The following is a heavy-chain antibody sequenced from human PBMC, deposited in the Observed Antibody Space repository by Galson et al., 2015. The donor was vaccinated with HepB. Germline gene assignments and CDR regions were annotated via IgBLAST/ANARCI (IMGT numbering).Heavy chain of an antibody. J-gene: IGHJ4*02. V-gene: IGHV4-34*01. CDR2: INPSGST. CDR3: ARDPTDGYSSGWELDY. D-gene: IGHD6-19*01. CDR1: GGSFSGYF. Sequence: ETLSLTCAVYGGSFSGYFWSWIRQPPGKGLEWIGEINPSGSTTYNPSLKSRVTISVDTSKNHFSLKLNSVTAADTAVYYCARDPTDGYSSGWELDYWGQGTLVTVSS.